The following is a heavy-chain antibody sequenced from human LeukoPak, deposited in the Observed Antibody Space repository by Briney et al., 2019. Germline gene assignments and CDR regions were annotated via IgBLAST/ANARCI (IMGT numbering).Heavy chain of an antibody. CDR1: GVSITSYY. CDR3: ASYSSTWPNYYFDY. J-gene: IGHJ4*02. CDR2: ISESGST. D-gene: IGHD6-13*01. Sequence: SETLSLTCTVSGVSITSYYWKWLRQPAGKGLEWLGYISESGSTIYNPSLTSRVTISADTSKTQFSLKLSSVTAADTAVYFCASYSSTWPNYYFDYWGQGILVTVSS. V-gene: IGHV4-59*08.